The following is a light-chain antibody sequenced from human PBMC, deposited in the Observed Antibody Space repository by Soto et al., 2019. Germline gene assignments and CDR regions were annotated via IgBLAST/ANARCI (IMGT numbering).Light chain of an antibody. CDR3: QQSYTTPLT. CDR2: AAS. J-gene: IGKJ4*01. CDR1: QSISSY. Sequence: DIQMTQSPYSLSVSVGDRVTITCRASQSISSYLNWYQQKPGKAPELLIYAASSLQSGVPSRFSGSGSGTDFTLTISSLQPEYFATYYCQQSYTTPLTFGGGTKVEIK. V-gene: IGKV1-39*01.